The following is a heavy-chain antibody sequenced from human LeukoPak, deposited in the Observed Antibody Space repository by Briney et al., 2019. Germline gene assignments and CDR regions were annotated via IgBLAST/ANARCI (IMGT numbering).Heavy chain of an antibody. CDR1: GGTFSSYA. CDR2: IIPIFGTA. Sequence: ASVKVSCKASGGTFSSYAISWVRQATGQRLEWMGGIIPIFGTANYAQKFQGRVTITTDESTSTAYMELSSLRSEDTAVYYCARVLTGTIDYWGQGTLVTVSS. D-gene: IGHD1-7*01. V-gene: IGHV1-69*05. J-gene: IGHJ4*02. CDR3: ARVLTGTIDY.